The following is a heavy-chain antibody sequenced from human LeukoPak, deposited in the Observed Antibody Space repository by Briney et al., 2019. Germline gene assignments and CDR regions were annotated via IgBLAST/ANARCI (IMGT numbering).Heavy chain of an antibody. CDR1: GFTFSSYG. V-gene: IGHV3-30*18. CDR3: AKDYVWGSYRYRVLDY. Sequence: PGGSLRLSCAASGFTFSSYGMHWVRQAPGKGLEWVAVISYDGSNKYYADSVKGRFTISRDNSKNTLYLQMNSLRAEDTAVYYCAKDYVWGSYRYRVLDYWGQGTLVTVSS. D-gene: IGHD3-16*02. J-gene: IGHJ4*02. CDR2: ISYDGSNK.